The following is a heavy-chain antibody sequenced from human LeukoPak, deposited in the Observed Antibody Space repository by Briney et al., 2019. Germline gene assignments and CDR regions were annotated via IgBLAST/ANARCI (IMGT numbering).Heavy chain of an antibody. V-gene: IGHV1-2*02. J-gene: IGHJ6*03. Sequence: ASVKVSCKASGYTFTGYYMHWVRQAPGQGLEWMGWINPNSGGTNYAQKFQGRVTMTRDTSISTAYMELSRLRSDDTAVYYCARGSHQGLGYYYYMDVWGKGTTVTVSS. CDR1: GYTFTGYY. CDR3: ARGSHQGLGYYYYMDV. D-gene: IGHD3-16*01. CDR2: INPNSGGT.